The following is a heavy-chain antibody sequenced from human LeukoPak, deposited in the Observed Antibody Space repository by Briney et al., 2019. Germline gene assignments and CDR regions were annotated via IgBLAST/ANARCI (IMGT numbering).Heavy chain of an antibody. Sequence: SETLSLTCTVSGGSISSYYWSWIRQPPGKGLEWIGYIYYSGSTYYNPSLKSRVTISVDTSKNQFSLKLSSVTAADTAVYYCARRDFDYYDSSGYYDYWGQGTLVTVSS. CDR3: ARRDFDYYDSSGYYDY. V-gene: IGHV4-59*08. CDR2: IYYSGST. J-gene: IGHJ4*02. D-gene: IGHD3-22*01. CDR1: GGSISSYY.